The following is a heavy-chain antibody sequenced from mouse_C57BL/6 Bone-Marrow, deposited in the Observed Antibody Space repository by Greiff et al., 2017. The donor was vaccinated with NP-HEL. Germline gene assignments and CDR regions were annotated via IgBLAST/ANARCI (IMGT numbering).Heavy chain of an antibody. D-gene: IGHD2-4*01. CDR2: IWTGGGT. J-gene: IGHJ4*01. CDR1: GFSLTSYA. Sequence: VKLQESGPGLVAPSQSLSITCTVSGFSLTSYAISWVRQPPGKGLEWLGVIWTGGGTNYNSALKSRLSISKDNSKSQVFLKMNSLQTDDTARYYCARNYHDYDDYYAMDYWGQGTSVTVSS. V-gene: IGHV2-9-1*01. CDR3: ARNYHDYDDYYAMDY.